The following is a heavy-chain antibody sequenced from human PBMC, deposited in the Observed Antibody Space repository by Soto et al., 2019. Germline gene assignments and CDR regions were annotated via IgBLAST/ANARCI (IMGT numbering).Heavy chain of an antibody. CDR1: GGSFSGYY. D-gene: IGHD3-9*01. CDR3: ARGGYYDILTGYSSAFDI. CDR2: INHSGST. J-gene: IGHJ3*02. Sequence: SETLSLTCAVYGGSFSGYYWSWIRPPPGKGLEWIGEINHSGSTNYNPSLKSRVTISVDTSKNQFSLKLSSVTAADTAVYYCARGGYYDILTGYSSAFDIWGQGTMVTVSS. V-gene: IGHV4-34*01.